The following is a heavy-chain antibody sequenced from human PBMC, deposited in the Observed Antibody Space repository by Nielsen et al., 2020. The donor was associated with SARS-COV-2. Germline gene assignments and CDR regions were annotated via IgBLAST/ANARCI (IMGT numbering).Heavy chain of an antibody. CDR2: IKQDGSEK. Sequence: GESLKISCAASGFTFSSYWMSWVRQAPGKGLEWVANIKQDGSEKYYVDSVKGRFTISRDNAKNSLYLQMDSLRAEDTAVYYCARGKAVDYWGQGTLVTVSS. CDR3: ARGKAVDY. CDR1: GFTFSSYW. J-gene: IGHJ4*02. D-gene: IGHD6-19*01. V-gene: IGHV3-7*03.